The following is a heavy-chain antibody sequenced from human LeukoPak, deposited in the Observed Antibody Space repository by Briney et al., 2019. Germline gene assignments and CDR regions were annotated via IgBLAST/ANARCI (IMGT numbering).Heavy chain of an antibody. J-gene: IGHJ4*02. CDR3: AREFIVVVPAVGSGSYSLFDY. V-gene: IGHV4-39*02. Sequence: PSETLSLTCTVSGGSISSSSYYWGWIRQPPGKGLEWIGSIYYSGSTYYNPSLKSRVTISVDTSKNQFSLKLSSVTAADTAVYYCAREFIVVVPAVGSGSYSLFDYWCQGTLVTVSS. CDR1: GGSISSSSYY. CDR2: IYYSGST. D-gene: IGHD2-2*01.